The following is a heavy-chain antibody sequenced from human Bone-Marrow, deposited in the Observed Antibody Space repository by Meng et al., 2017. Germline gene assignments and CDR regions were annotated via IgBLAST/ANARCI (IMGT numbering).Heavy chain of an antibody. CDR2: IYSSGST. CDR3: ARDGLRGLGD. J-gene: IGHJ4*02. V-gene: IGHV4-4*07. CDR1: GGSISSYY. Sequence: SETLSLTCTVSGGSISSYYWGWIRQPAGKGLEWIGRIYSSGSTNYNPSPKNRVTTSVDTSKNQFSLNLISVTAAATAVYFCARDGLRGLGDWGQGTVVTVSS. D-gene: IGHD5-12*01.